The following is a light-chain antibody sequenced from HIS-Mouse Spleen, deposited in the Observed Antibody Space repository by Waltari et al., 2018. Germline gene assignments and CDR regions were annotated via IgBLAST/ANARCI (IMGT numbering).Light chain of an antibody. J-gene: IGKJ1*01. V-gene: IGKV1-9*01. Sequence: DIQLTQSPSFLSASVGDRVTITCRASQGISSYLAGNQQKPGKAPKLLIYAESTLQSGVPSRFSGSGSGTEFTLTISSLQPEDFATYYCQQLNSYPPTFGQGTKVEIK. CDR2: AES. CDR3: QQLNSYPPT. CDR1: QGISSY.